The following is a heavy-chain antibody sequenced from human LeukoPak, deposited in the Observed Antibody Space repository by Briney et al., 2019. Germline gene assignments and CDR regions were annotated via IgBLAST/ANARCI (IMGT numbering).Heavy chain of an antibody. CDR3: ARDGQPSIDAFDI. D-gene: IGHD6-13*01. CDR2: IIPILGIA. CDR1: GGTFSSYA. Sequence: SVKVSCKASGGTFSSYAISWVRQAPGQGLEWMGRIIPILGIANYAQKFQGRVTITADKSTSTAYMELSSLRSEDTAVYYCARDGQPSIDAFDIWGQGTMVTVSS. J-gene: IGHJ3*02. V-gene: IGHV1-69*04.